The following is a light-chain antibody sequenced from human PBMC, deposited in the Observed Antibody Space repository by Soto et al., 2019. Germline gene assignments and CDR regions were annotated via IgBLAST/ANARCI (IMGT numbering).Light chain of an antibody. CDR2: DAS. Sequence: DIQMTQSPSTLSSSVGERVTSTCRASQSINNWLAWYQQKPGKPPKLLIYDASDLQSGVPSRFSGGGSGTEFTLTISSLQPDDFATYYCQQYNSYAITFGQGTRLEIK. CDR3: QQYNSYAIT. J-gene: IGKJ5*01. CDR1: QSINNW. V-gene: IGKV1-5*01.